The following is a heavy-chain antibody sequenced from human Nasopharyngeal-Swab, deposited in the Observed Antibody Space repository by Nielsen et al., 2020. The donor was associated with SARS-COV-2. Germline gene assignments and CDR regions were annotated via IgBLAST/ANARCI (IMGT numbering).Heavy chain of an antibody. CDR3: VRDLPRSYSFDN. J-gene: IGHJ3*02. CDR2: INDYGNRI. CDR1: GFFFSRFA. D-gene: IGHD1-26*01. V-gene: IGHV3-64D*08. Sequence: GESLKIPCSVSGFFFSRFAMHWVRQAPGKGLEYVSTINDYGNRINYADSVRGRFTISRDISKNTLYLQMSSLTTEDTAVYYCVRDLPRSYSFDNWGQGTMVTVSS.